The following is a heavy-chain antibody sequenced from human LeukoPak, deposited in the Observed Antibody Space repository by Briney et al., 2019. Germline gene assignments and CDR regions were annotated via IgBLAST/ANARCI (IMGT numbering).Heavy chain of an antibody. Sequence: ASVRVSCKASGYSFTNYYMHWVRQAPGQGLEWMTMINPSGGSTTYTQNFQDRVTVTRDMSTSTVYMELSSLTSEDTAGYYCARTRGYYFDYWGRGTLVTASS. CDR2: INPSGGST. V-gene: IGHV1-46*01. CDR1: GYSFTNYY. CDR3: ARTRGYYFDY. J-gene: IGHJ4*02.